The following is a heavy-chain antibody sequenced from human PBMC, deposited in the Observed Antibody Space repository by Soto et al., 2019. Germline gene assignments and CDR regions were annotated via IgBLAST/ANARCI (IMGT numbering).Heavy chain of an antibody. D-gene: IGHD1-26*01. V-gene: IGHV3-30*19. CDR1: GFTFRSYV. Sequence: QVQLVESGGGVVQPGTSLRLSCVGSGFTFRSYVIHWVRQAPGKGLEWVALTSYDGSNKDYGDSVKGRFTISRDNSRNTVDLQMDSLRREDTALYYCARWETTGGLDAWGQGTLVSVSS. J-gene: IGHJ1*01. CDR2: TSYDGSNK. CDR3: ARWETTGGLDA.